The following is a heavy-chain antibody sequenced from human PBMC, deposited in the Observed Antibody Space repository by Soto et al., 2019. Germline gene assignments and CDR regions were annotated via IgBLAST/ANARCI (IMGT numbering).Heavy chain of an antibody. J-gene: IGHJ4*02. V-gene: IGHV1-18*01. CDR1: GYTFTSYG. D-gene: IGHD2-15*01. CDR3: ARDRCSGGSCRPFDY. Sequence: ASVKVSCKASGYTFTSYGISWVRQAPGQGLEWMGWISAYNGNTNYAQKLQGRVTMTTDTSTSTAYMELRSLRSDDTAVYYCARDRCSGGSCRPFDYWGQGTLVTVSS. CDR2: ISAYNGNT.